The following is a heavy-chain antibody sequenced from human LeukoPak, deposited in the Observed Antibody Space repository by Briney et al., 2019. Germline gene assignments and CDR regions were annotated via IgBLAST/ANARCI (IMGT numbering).Heavy chain of an antibody. D-gene: IGHD6-6*01. V-gene: IGHV3-21*01. Sequence: GGSLRLSCAASGFTFSSYSMNRVRQAPGKGLEWVSSISSSSSYIYYADSVKGRFTISRDNAKNSLYLQMNSLRAEDTAVYYCARGRMSLAARPPGYWGQGTLVTVSS. J-gene: IGHJ4*02. CDR1: GFTFSSYS. CDR3: ARGRMSLAARPPGY. CDR2: ISSSSSYI.